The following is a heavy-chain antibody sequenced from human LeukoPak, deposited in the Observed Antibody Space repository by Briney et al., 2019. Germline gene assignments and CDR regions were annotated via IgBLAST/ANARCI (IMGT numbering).Heavy chain of an antibody. Sequence: SETLSLTCAVSGYSISSGYYWGWIRQPPGKGLEWIGSIYYSGSTYYNPSLKSRVTISVDTSKNQFSLKLSSVTAADTAVYYCARPMVRGVIAFDYWGQGTLVTVSS. CDR3: ARPMVRGVIAFDY. V-gene: IGHV4-38-2*01. CDR2: IYYSGST. D-gene: IGHD3-10*01. CDR1: GYSISSGYY. J-gene: IGHJ4*02.